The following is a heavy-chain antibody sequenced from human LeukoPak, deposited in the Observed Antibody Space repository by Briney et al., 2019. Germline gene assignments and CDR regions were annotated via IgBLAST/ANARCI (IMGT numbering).Heavy chain of an antibody. D-gene: IGHD3-3*01. CDR2: IRSKAYGGTT. Sequence: GGSLRLSCAASGFTVSSNYMSWVRQAPGKGPEWVGFIRSKAYGGTTEYAASVKGRFTISRDDSKSIAYLQMNNLKTEDTAVYYCTGYDFWSGSTLDYWGQGTLVTVSS. J-gene: IGHJ4*02. CDR1: GFTVSSNY. CDR3: TGYDFWSGSTLDY. V-gene: IGHV3-49*04.